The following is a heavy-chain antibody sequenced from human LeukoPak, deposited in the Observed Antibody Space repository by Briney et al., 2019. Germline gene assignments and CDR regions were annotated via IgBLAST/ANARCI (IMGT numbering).Heavy chain of an antibody. V-gene: IGHV3-7*01. Sequence: GGSLRLSCAASGFIFTNYWMSWVRQAPGKGLEWVANIKQDGSEKYYADSVKGRFTISRDNAKNSLYLQMNSLRAEDTAVYYCATRGIAAAARLVDYWGQGTLVTVSS. CDR2: IKQDGSEK. J-gene: IGHJ4*02. CDR3: ATRGIAAAARLVDY. CDR1: GFIFTNYW. D-gene: IGHD6-13*01.